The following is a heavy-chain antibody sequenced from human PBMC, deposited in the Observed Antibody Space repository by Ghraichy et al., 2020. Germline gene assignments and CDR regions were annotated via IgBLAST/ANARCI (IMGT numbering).Heavy chain of an antibody. V-gene: IGHV4-4*07. CDR1: GGSISSYY. D-gene: IGHD3-3*01. CDR3: ARDIAQVGSYDFWSGYYLGYYYGMDV. Sequence: SETLSLTCTVSGGSISSYYWSWIRQPAGKGLEWIGRIYTSGSTNYNPSLKSRVTMSVDTSKNQFSLKLSSVTAADTAVYYCARDIAQVGSYDFWSGYYLGYYYGMDVWGQGTTVTVSS. J-gene: IGHJ6*02. CDR2: IYTSGST.